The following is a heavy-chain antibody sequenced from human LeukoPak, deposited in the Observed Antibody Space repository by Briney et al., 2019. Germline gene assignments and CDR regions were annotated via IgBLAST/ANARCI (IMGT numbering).Heavy chain of an antibody. CDR1: GYTFTSYG. CDR3: ARVGWGAVAGRENHYAYYYMDV. Sequence: GASVKVSCKASGYTFTSYGISWVRQAPGQGLEWMGYMNPNSGNTRYAQKFQGRVTMTMKTSINTAYMELSGLRSEDTAVYYCARVGWGAVAGRENHYAYYYMDVWGAGTTVTISS. J-gene: IGHJ6*03. D-gene: IGHD6-19*01. V-gene: IGHV1-8*02. CDR2: MNPNSGNT.